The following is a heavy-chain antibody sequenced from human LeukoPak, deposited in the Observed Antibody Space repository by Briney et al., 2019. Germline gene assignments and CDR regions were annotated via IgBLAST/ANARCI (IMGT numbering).Heavy chain of an antibody. J-gene: IGHJ4*02. CDR2: IYTSGST. CDR1: GGSISSYY. CDR3: ASGGYREYYFDY. V-gene: IGHV4-4*07. D-gene: IGHD3-10*01. Sequence: SETLSLTCTVSGGSISSYYWSWLRQPAGKGLEWIGRIYTSGSTNYNPSLKSRVTMSVDTSKNQFSLKLSSVTAADTAVYYCASGGYREYYFDYWGQGTLVTVSS.